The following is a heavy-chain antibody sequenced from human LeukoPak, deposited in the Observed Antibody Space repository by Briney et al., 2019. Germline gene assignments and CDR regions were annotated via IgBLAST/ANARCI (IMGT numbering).Heavy chain of an antibody. J-gene: IGHJ4*02. Sequence: SETLSLTCTVSGGSISSYYWSWIRQPPGKGLEWIGYIYYSGSTNYNPSLKSRVTISVDTSKNQFSLKLSSVTAADTAVYYCARADLWFGEFDYWGQGTLVTVSS. D-gene: IGHD3-10*01. V-gene: IGHV4-59*01. CDR2: IYYSGST. CDR1: GGSISSYY. CDR3: ARADLWFGEFDY.